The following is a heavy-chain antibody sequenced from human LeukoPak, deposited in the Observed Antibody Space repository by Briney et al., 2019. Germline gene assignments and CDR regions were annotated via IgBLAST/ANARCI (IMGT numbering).Heavy chain of an antibody. CDR2: ISQDGREK. J-gene: IGHJ4*02. V-gene: IGHV3-7*03. Sequence: GGSLRLSCAASAGFTFSDYWMNWVRQAPGKGLEWVAIISQDGREKLYVDSVKGRFTISRDNAKSSLYLQVNSLRAEDTAVYYCVGGIGWQPDYWGQGTLVTVSS. CDR1: AGFTFSDYW. CDR3: VGGIGWQPDY. D-gene: IGHD6-19*01.